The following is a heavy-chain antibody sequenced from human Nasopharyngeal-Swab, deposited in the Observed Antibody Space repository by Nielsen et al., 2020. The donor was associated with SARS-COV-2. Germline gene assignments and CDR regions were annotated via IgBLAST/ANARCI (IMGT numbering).Heavy chain of an antibody. J-gene: IGHJ4*02. CDR1: GGSFSGYY. CDR2: IHHSGST. V-gene: IGHV4-34*01. CDR3: ARGPVRYDFWSGYYCGFDY. D-gene: IGHD3-3*01. Sequence: GSLRLSCAVYGGSFSGYYWSWIRQPPGKGLEWIGEIHHSGSTDYNPSLKSRVTISVDTSKNQFSLKLSSVTAADTAVFYRARGPVRYDFWSGYYCGFDYWGQGTLVTVSS.